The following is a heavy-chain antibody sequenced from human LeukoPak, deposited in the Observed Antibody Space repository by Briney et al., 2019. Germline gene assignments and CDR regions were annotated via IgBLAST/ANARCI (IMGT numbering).Heavy chain of an antibody. CDR3: ARDPQANWSYAFDI. D-gene: IGHD1-1*01. Sequence: ASVKVSCKASGYTFTSYAMHWVRQAPGQRPEWMGWINAGNGNTKYSQKFQGRVTITRDTSASTAYMELSSLRSEDTAVYYCARDPQANWSYAFDIWGQGTMVTVSS. CDR2: INAGNGNT. CDR1: GYTFTSYA. J-gene: IGHJ3*02. V-gene: IGHV1-3*01.